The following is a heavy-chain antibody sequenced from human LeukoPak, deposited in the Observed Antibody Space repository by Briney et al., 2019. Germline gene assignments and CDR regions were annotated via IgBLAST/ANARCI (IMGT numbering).Heavy chain of an antibody. Sequence: GASEKVSCKASVCTVTSYAISWVRQATGQGLEWRGGIIPIFGTANYAQKFQGRVTITTDESTSTAYMELSSLRSEDTAVYYCARVIGGSYYVRAFDIWGQGTMVTVSS. J-gene: IGHJ3*02. CDR2: IIPIFGTA. D-gene: IGHD1-26*01. CDR3: ARVIGGSYYVRAFDI. V-gene: IGHV1-69*05. CDR1: VCTVTSYA.